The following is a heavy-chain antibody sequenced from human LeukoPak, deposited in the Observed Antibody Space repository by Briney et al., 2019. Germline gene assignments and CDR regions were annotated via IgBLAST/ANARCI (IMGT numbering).Heavy chain of an antibody. D-gene: IGHD5-18*01. V-gene: IGHV3-21*01. J-gene: IGHJ4*02. CDR3: ARDLGYSYGAGDY. Sequence: KPGGSLRLSCAASGFTFSSYSMNWVRQAPGKGLEWVSSISSSISYIYYADSGKGRFTISRDNAKNSLYLQMNSLRAEDTAVYYCARDLGYSYGAGDYWGQGTLVTVSS. CDR1: GFTFSSYS. CDR2: ISSSISYI.